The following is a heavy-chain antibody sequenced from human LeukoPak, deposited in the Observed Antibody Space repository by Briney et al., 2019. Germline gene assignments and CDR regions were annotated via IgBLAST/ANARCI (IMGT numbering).Heavy chain of an antibody. CDR3: ARGEYGSGSYHIDY. V-gene: IGHV3-21*01. D-gene: IGHD3-10*01. CDR1: GFTFSTYS. Sequence: GGSLRLSCAASGFTFSTYSMNWVRQAPGKGLEWVSFISGTSSYIYYADSVKGRFTISRDNAENSLYLQMNSLRAEDTAVYYCARGEYGSGSYHIDYWGQGTLVTVSS. J-gene: IGHJ4*02. CDR2: ISGTSSYI.